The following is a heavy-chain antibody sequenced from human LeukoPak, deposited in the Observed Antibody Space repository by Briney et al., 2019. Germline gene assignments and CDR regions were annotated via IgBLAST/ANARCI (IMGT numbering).Heavy chain of an antibody. CDR1: GFSFTTDT. D-gene: IGHD3-3*01. CDR3: ARGPSYYDFWSGYTDDY. J-gene: IGHJ4*02. CDR2: ISGSSSFL. Sequence: PGGSLRLSCAGSGFSFTTDTMNWVRQAPGKALEWVATISGSSSFLLYVDSVKGRFTISRDNAKNTLYLQMNSLRAEDTAVYYCARGPSYYDFWSGYTDDYWGQGTLVTVSS. V-gene: IGHV3-21*01.